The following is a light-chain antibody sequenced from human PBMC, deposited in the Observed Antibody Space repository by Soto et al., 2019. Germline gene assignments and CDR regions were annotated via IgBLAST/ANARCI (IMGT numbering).Light chain of an antibody. J-gene: IGKJ3*01. CDR2: DAS. CDR1: QDIGKK. CDR3: QQYGV. V-gene: IGKV1-33*01. Sequence: DIQMTQSPSSLSASVGDRVTITCQVSQDIGKKLNWYQQRPGKAPKLLIYDASNLESAVPSRFSGGGSGTVFAFTISSLQPEDFATYYCQQYGVFGPGTKVDIK.